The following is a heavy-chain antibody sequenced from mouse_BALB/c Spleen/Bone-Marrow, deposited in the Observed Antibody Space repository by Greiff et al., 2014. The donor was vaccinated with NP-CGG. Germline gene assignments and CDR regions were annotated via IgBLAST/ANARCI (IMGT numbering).Heavy chain of an antibody. CDR3: ARWEYYAMDY. Sequence: EVQLQESGAELVKPGASVKLSCTASGFNIKDTYMHWVKQRPEQGLEWIGRIDPANGNTKYDPKFQGKATITADTSSNTAYLQLSSLTSEDTAVYYCARWEYYAMDYWGQGTSVTVSS. D-gene: IGHD4-1*01. J-gene: IGHJ4*01. CDR2: IDPANGNT. V-gene: IGHV14-3*02. CDR1: GFNIKDTY.